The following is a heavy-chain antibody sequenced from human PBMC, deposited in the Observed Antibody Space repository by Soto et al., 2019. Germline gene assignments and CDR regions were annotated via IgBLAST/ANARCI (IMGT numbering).Heavy chain of an antibody. CDR3: ARSRKRSYSNNFDY. J-gene: IGHJ4*02. CDR1: GGSISRGRYS. Sequence: TLSLTCTVPGGSISRGRYSWNWIRQHPGKGLEWIGYIYYSGSTYYNPSLKSRVTISVDTSKNQFSLKLSSVTAADTAVYYCARSRKRSYSNNFDYWGQGTLVTVSS. V-gene: IGHV4-31*03. D-gene: IGHD4-4*01. CDR2: IYYSGST.